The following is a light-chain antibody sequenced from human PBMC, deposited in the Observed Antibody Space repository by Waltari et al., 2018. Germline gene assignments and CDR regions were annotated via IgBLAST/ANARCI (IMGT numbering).Light chain of an antibody. V-gene: IGLV1-40*01. Sequence: HSALTQPPSVSGAPGQRVTISCSGGGSNIGAGFDVQWYQQLPRAAPKVVLNGAGSQPPGVPDRFSGFKSGTSASLAIAGLQAEDEGDYYCQSYDSGLTGYVFGTGTKVTVL. CDR3: QSYDSGLTGYV. CDR2: GAG. J-gene: IGLJ1*01. CDR1: GSNIGAGFD.